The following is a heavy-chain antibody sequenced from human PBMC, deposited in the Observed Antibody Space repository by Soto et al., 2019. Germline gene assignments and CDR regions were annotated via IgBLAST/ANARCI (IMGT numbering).Heavy chain of an antibody. D-gene: IGHD6-6*01. CDR2: INHSGST. V-gene: IGHV4-34*01. CDR3: ARTSRFEC. CDR1: GGSISNYY. Sequence: SETLSLTCTVSGGSISNYYWSWIRQPPGKGLEWIGEINHSGSTNYNPSLKSRVTMSVDTSKNQFSLKLSSVTAADTAVYYCARTSRFECWGQGTLVTVSS. J-gene: IGHJ4*02.